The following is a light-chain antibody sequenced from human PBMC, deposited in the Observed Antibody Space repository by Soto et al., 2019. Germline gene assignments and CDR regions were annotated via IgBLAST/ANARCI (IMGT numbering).Light chain of an antibody. CDR3: SSYAGSNHLV. CDR1: SSDVGGYNY. V-gene: IGLV2-8*01. Sequence: QSVLTQPPSASGSPGQSVTISCTGTSSDVGGYNYVSWYQHHPGKAPKLMIYEVSKRPSGVPDRFSGSKSGYTASLTVSGLQAEDEADYYCSSYAGSNHLVFGGGTKLTVL. J-gene: IGLJ2*01. CDR2: EVS.